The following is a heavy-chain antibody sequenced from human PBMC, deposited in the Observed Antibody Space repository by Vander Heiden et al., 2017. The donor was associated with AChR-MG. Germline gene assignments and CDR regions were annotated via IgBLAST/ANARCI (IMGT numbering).Heavy chain of an antibody. V-gene: IGHV1-8*01. CDR3: ARGAAYSYGYVY. J-gene: IGHJ4*02. D-gene: IGHD5-18*01. CDR2: MNPNSGNT. CDR1: GYTFTSYD. Sequence: QVQLVQSGAEVKKPAASVKVSCKASGYTFTSYDINGVRQATGQGLEWMGWMNPNSGNTGYAQKFQGRVTMTRNTSISTAYMELSSLRSEDTAVYYCARGAAYSYGYVYWGQGTLVTVSS.